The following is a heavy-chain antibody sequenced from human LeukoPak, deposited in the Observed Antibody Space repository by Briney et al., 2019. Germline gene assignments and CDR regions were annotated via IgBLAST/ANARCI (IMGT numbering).Heavy chain of an antibody. CDR2: ISGSGGTT. J-gene: IGHJ4*02. Sequence: GGSLRLSCAASRFTFSSYVMRWVRQAPGKGLEWVSAISGSGGTTYYEDSVKGRFTISRDNSKNTPYLQMNSLRAEDTAVYYCAYNSSSWYGAFDYWGQGTLVTASS. CDR3: AYNSSSWYGAFDY. CDR1: RFTFSSYV. V-gene: IGHV3-23*01. D-gene: IGHD6-13*01.